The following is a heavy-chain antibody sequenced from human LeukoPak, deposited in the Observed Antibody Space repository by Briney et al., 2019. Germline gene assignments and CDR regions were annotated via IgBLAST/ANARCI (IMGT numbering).Heavy chain of an antibody. CDR1: GFAFSSYA. CDR2: ISGSGRST. D-gene: IGHD7-27*01. CDR3: AKSNWDYYYYGMDV. Sequence: GGSLRLSCAASGFAFSSYAMSWVRQAPGKGLEWVSAISGSGRSTYYADSVKGRFTISRDNSKNTLYLQMNSLRAEDTAVYYCAKSNWDYYYYGMDVWGQGTTVTVSS. V-gene: IGHV3-23*01. J-gene: IGHJ6*02.